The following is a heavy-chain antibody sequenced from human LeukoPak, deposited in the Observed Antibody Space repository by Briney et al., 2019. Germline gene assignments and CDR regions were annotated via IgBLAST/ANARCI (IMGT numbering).Heavy chain of an antibody. CDR3: AKFATPMIVVVIDCFDY. J-gene: IGHJ4*02. Sequence: GGSLRLSCAVSGFTFSDYYMSWIRQPPGEGLEWVSAISGSGGSTYYADSVKGRFTISRDNSKNTLYLQMNSLRAEDTAVYYCAKFATPMIVVVIDCFDYWGQGTLVTVSS. V-gene: IGHV3-23*01. D-gene: IGHD3-22*01. CDR2: ISGSGGST. CDR1: GFTFSDYY.